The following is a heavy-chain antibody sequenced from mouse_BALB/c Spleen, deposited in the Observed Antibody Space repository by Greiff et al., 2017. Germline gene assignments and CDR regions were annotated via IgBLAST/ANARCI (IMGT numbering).Heavy chain of an antibody. J-gene: IGHJ2*01. D-gene: IGHD3-1*01. Sequence: EVQLQESGPGLVKPSQSLSLTCTVTGYSITSDYAWNWIRQFPGNKLEWMGYISYSGSTSYNPSLKSRISITRDTSKNQFFLQLNSVTTEDTATYYCARGGATFDYWGQGTTLTVSS. V-gene: IGHV3-2*02. CDR3: ARGGATFDY. CDR2: ISYSGST. CDR1: GYSITSDYA.